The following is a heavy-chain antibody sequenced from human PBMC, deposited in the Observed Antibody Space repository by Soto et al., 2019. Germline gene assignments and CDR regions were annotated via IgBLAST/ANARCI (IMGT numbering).Heavy chain of an antibody. Sequence: SETLSLTCTVSGGSISTSNYFWGWIRQPPGKGLEWIGSIYYSGSTYYNPSLKSRVTISVDTSRNQFSLKLTSVTAADTAVYYCAGHDDSRGWATDYWGQGTLVTVSS. CDR1: GGSISTSNYF. D-gene: IGHD6-19*01. CDR3: AGHDDSRGWATDY. J-gene: IGHJ4*02. CDR2: IYYSGST. V-gene: IGHV4-39*01.